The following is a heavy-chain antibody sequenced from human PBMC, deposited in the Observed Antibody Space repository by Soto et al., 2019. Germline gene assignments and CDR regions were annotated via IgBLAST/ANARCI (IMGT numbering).Heavy chain of an antibody. CDR3: ATDRRGSIDY. V-gene: IGHV1-24*01. D-gene: IGHD1-26*01. CDR2: FDPEDGET. CDR1: VFTFTHSA. J-gene: IGHJ4*02. Sequence: ASVKVSFKASVFTFTHSAIQWVRQARGQSREWMGGFDPEDGETIYAQKFQGRVTMTEDTSTDTAYMELSSLRSEDTAVYYCATDRRGSIDYWGQGTLVTVSS.